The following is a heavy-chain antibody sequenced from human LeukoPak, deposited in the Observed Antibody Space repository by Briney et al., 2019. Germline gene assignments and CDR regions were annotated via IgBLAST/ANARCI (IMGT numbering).Heavy chain of an antibody. CDR2: ISGSGGST. CDR3: AKVPRDYSNPYYYYYMDV. J-gene: IGHJ6*03. Sequence: GGSLRLSCAASGFTFSSYAMSWVRQAPGKGLEWVSAISGSGGSTYYADSVKGRFTISRDNSKNTLYLQMNSLRAEDTAVYYCAKVPRDYSNPYYYYYMDVWGKGITVTVSS. V-gene: IGHV3-23*01. CDR1: GFTFSSYA. D-gene: IGHD4-11*01.